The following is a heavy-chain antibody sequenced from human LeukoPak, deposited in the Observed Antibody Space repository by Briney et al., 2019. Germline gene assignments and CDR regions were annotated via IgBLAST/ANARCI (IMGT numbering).Heavy chain of an antibody. Sequence: SETLSLTCTVSGDSISNPYYWGWIRQPPGKGLEWIGSISHSGSTFYTPSLRSRVTISLDTSKNQFSLKLNSVTAADTAVYYCARELWFANAPGSWLDPWGQGALVTVSS. CDR1: GDSISNPYY. D-gene: IGHD3-10*01. J-gene: IGHJ5*02. V-gene: IGHV4-38-2*02. CDR3: ARELWFANAPGSWLDP. CDR2: ISHSGST.